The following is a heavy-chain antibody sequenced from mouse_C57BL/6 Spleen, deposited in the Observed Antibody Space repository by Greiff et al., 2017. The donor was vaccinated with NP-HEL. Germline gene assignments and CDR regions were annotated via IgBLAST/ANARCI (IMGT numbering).Heavy chain of an antibody. J-gene: IGHJ1*03. CDR2: IDPSDSYT. V-gene: IGHV1-50*01. CDR1: GYTFTSYW. CDR3: AKRGVGYFEV. Sequence: QVQLQQSGAELVKPGASVKLSCKASGYTFTSYWMQWVKQRPGQGLEWIGEIDPSDSYTNYNQKFKGKATLTVDTSSSTAYMQLSSLTSEDSAVYYCAKRGVGYFEVWGTGTTVTVSS. D-gene: IGHD1-3*01.